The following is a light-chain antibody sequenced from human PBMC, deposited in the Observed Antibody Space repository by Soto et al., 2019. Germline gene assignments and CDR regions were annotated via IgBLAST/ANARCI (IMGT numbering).Light chain of an antibody. CDR1: QPISSW. V-gene: IGKV1-5*01. Sequence: DIQMTQSPPTLSASVGDRVTSTCRASQPISSWLAWYHQKQGKAPKLLIYDASNLESGVPSRFSGGGSETECTLTISSLQPEDFGIYYCQQYENYWTFGQGTKVEIK. CDR3: QQYENYWT. CDR2: DAS. J-gene: IGKJ1*01.